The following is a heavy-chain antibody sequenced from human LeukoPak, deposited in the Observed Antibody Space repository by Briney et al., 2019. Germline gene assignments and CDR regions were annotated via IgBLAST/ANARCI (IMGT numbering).Heavy chain of an antibody. CDR2: IWYDGSNK. Sequence: GGSLRLSCAASGFTFSSYGMHWVRQAPGKGLEWVAVIWYDGSNKYYADSVKGRFTISRDNSKNTLYLQMNSLRAEDTAVYYCAKVGAQGYYYYMDVWGKGTTVTVPS. V-gene: IGHV3-33*06. CDR1: GFTFSSYG. J-gene: IGHJ6*03. CDR3: AKVGAQGYYYYMDV.